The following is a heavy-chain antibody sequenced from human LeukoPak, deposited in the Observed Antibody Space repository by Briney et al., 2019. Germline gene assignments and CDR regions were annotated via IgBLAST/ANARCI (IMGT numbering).Heavy chain of an antibody. CDR2: IYHSGST. CDR1: GYSISSGYY. Sequence: PSETLSLTCAVSGYSISSGYYWGWIRQPPGKGLEWIGSIYHSGSTYYNPSLKSRVTISVDTSKNQFSLKLSSVTAADTAVYYCARPYRIRSAFDIWGQGTMVTVSS. J-gene: IGHJ3*02. CDR3: ARPYRIRSAFDI. V-gene: IGHV4-38-2*01. D-gene: IGHD2-2*02.